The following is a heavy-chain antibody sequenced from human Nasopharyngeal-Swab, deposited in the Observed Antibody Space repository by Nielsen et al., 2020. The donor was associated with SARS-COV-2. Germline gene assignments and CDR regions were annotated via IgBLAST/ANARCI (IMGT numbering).Heavy chain of an antibody. D-gene: IGHD6-13*01. CDR2: LSHDGTTT. CDR3: ARMGGSSWTFDY. Sequence: GGSLRLSCAASGFRFSDYVMHWVRQAPGQGLEWVSRLSHDGTTTSYADSVKGRFTVSRDNAKNSLYLQMNSLRAEDTAVYYCARMGGSSWTFDYWGQGTLVTVSS. V-gene: IGHV3-74*03. CDR1: GFRFSDYV. J-gene: IGHJ4*02.